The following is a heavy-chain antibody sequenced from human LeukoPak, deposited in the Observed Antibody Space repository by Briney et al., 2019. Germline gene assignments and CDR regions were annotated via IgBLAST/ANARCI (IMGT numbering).Heavy chain of an antibody. CDR2: FDPEDGET. Sequence: GASVTVSCTVSGYTLTELSMHWVRQAPGKGLEWMGGFDPEDGETIYAQKFQGRVTMTEDTSTDTAYMELSSLRSEDTAVYYCATPIAAAGNWFDPWGPGTLVTVSS. J-gene: IGHJ5*02. CDR3: ATPIAAAGNWFDP. CDR1: GYTLTELS. V-gene: IGHV1-24*01. D-gene: IGHD6-13*01.